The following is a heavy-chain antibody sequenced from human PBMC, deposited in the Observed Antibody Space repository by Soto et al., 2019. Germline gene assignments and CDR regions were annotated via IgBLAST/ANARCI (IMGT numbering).Heavy chain of an antibody. J-gene: IGHJ6*02. D-gene: IGHD2-2*01. CDR1: GFTFSSYG. CDR2: IWYDGSNK. V-gene: IGHV3-33*01. CDR3: ARGRYCSSTSCNTYGMDV. Sequence: QVQLVESGGGVVQPGRSLRLSCAASGFTFSSYGLHWVRQAPGKGLEWVAVIWYDGSNKYYADSVKGRFTISRDNSKNTLYLQMNSLRAEDTAVYYCARGRYCSSTSCNTYGMDVWGRGTTVTVSS.